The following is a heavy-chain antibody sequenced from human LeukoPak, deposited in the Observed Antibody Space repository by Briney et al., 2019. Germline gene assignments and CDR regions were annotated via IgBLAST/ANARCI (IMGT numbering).Heavy chain of an antibody. D-gene: IGHD1-26*01. Sequence: SETLSLTCTVSGGSISSSSYYWGWVRQPPGKGLEWIGSIYYSGTTYYNPSLKSRVTISVDTSKNQFSLRLSSVTAADTAVYYCATTTIRLGFWGQGTLVTVSS. CDR3: ATTTIRLGF. V-gene: IGHV4-39*07. J-gene: IGHJ4*02. CDR2: IYYSGTT. CDR1: GGSISSSSYY.